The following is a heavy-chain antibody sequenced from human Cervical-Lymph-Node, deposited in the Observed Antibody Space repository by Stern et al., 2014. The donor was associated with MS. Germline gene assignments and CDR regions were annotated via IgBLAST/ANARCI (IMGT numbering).Heavy chain of an antibody. J-gene: IGHJ4*02. Sequence: VQLVQSGGGLVKPGGSLRLSCAASGFTFSYYTINWVRQAPGKGLEWVSSISSSGSDIHYADSVKGRFTISRDNTKNSLFLQMNSLRAEDTGVYYCARSAMVRAEDHWGQGTLVTVSS. CDR3: ARSAMVRAEDH. D-gene: IGHD3-10*01. CDR2: ISSSGSDI. CDR1: GFTFSYYT. V-gene: IGHV3-21*06.